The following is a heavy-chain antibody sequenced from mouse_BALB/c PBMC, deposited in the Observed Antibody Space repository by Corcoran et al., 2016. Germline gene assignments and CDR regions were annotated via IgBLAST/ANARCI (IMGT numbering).Heavy chain of an antibody. J-gene: IGHJ4*01. CDR3: RYYGSSPAMDY. Sequence: EVQLQQSGAELVKPGASVKLSCTASGFNIKDTYMHWVKQRPEQGLEWIGRIDPANGNTKYDPKFQGKATITEDTSSNTAYLQLSSLTSEDTAVYYCRYYGSSPAMDYWGQGTSVTVSS. D-gene: IGHD1-1*01. CDR1: GFNIKDTY. CDR2: IDPANGNT. V-gene: IGHV14-3*02.